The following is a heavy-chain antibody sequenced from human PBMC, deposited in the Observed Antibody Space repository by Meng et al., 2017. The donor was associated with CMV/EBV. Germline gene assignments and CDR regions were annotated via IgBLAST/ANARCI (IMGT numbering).Heavy chain of an antibody. D-gene: IGHD2-2*01. CDR1: GFTFSSYW. CDR3: ARDSPDGRRAKTTLCSSTSCYYYGMDV. CDR2: ISSSGSTI. V-gene: IGHV3-48*04. Sequence: GGSLRLSCGTSGFTFSSYWMSWVRQAPGKGLEWVSYISSSGSTIYYADSVKGRFTISRDNAKNSLYLQMNSLRAEDTAVYYCARDSPDGRRAKTTLCSSTSCYYYGMDVWGQGTTVTVSS. J-gene: IGHJ6*02.